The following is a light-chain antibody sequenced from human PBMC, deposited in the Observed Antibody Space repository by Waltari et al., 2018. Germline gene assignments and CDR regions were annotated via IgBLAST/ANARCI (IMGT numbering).Light chain of an antibody. CDR1: RSNIGNNL. V-gene: IGLV1-47*01. Sequence: QSVLTQPPAASVTPGQRVTISCSGSRSNIGNNLVYWYQQFPGTAPKLLIYKNYERPSGVPDRFSGSRSGTSDSLAISGRRSEDEADYYCASWDDRLSGYVFGPGTKVIVL. CDR2: KNY. CDR3: ASWDDRLSGYV. J-gene: IGLJ1*01.